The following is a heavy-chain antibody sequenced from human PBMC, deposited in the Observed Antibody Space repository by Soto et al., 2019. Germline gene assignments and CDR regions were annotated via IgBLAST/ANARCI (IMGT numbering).Heavy chain of an antibody. Sequence: SETLSLTCTFSGDSFSLYYWTWIRQPPGKGLEWIGDVYYRGNTNYNPSLMSRLTISVDASKKQFSLRLSSVNAADTAVYYCARNRKGYYDSRGYWRDRYAMDIWCLGTTGTVS. V-gene: IGHV4-59*01. CDR2: VYYRGNT. J-gene: IGHJ6*02. CDR3: ARNRKGYYDSRGYWRDRYAMDI. D-gene: IGHD3-22*01. CDR1: GDSFSLYY.